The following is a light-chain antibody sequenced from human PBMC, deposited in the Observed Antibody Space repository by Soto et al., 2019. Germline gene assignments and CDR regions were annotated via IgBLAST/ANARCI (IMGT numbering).Light chain of an antibody. CDR3: QQASILPLT. Sequence: DIQMTQSPSSVSASVGDRVTITCRESQGISLWLAWYQQKPGKAPKHLVYPASSLQSGVPSGFSGSGSGRDFALAISTLQPEDCATYYWQQASILPLTFGGGTKVEIK. CDR2: PAS. V-gene: IGKV1-12*01. J-gene: IGKJ4*01. CDR1: QGISLW.